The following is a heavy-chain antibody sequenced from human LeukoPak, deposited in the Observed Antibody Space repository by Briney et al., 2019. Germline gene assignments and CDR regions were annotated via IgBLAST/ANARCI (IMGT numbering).Heavy chain of an antibody. J-gene: IGHJ4*02. Sequence: ASVKVSCKASGYTFTSYAMNWVRQAPGQGLEWMGWINTNTGNPTYAQGFTGRFVFSLDTSVSTAYLQISSLKAEDTAVYYCARLVWFGELLQKGCYFDYWGQGTLVTVSS. CDR2: INTNTGNP. CDR1: GYTFTSYA. CDR3: ARLVWFGELLQKGCYFDY. V-gene: IGHV7-4-1*02. D-gene: IGHD3-10*01.